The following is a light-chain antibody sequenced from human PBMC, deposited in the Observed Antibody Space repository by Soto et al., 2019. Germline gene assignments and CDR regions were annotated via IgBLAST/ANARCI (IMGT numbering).Light chain of an antibody. CDR3: SSYTSSSTLEGV. CDR2: DVS. J-gene: IGLJ1*01. CDR1: SSDVVGYNY. Sequence: QSVLTQPASVSGSPGQSITISCTGTSSDVVGYNYVSWYQQHPGKAPKLMIYDVSNRPSGVSNRFSGSKSGNTASLTISGLQAEDEADYYCSSYTSSSTLEGVFGTGTRSPS. V-gene: IGLV2-14*01.